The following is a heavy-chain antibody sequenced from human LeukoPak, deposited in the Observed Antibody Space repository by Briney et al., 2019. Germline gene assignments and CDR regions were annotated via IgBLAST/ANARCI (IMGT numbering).Heavy chain of an antibody. CDR2: INHSGST. V-gene: IGHV4-34*01. CDR3: ARQCCDYYGSGSLVRWFDP. Sequence: PSETLSLTCAVYGGSFSGYYWSWIRQPPGKGLEWIGEINHSGSTNYNPSLKGRVTISVDASKNQFSLKLSSVTAADTAVYYCARQCCDYYGSGSLVRWFDPWGQGTLVTVSS. D-gene: IGHD3-10*01. J-gene: IGHJ5*02. CDR1: GGSFSGYY.